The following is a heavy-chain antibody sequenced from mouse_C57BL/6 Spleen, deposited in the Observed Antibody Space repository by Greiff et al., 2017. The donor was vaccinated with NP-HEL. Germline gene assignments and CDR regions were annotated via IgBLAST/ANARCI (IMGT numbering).Heavy chain of an antibody. CDR1: GYTFTSYW. V-gene: IGHV1-52*01. J-gene: IGHJ2*01. D-gene: IGHD2-5*01. CDR2: IDPSDSET. Sequence: VQLQQPGAELVRPGSSVKLSCKASGYTFTSYWMHWVKQRPIQGLEWIGNIDPSDSETHYNQKFKDKATLTVDKSSSTAYMQLSSLTSEDSAVYYCARSPAYYSNYIFDYWGQGTTLTVSS. CDR3: ARSPAYYSNYIFDY.